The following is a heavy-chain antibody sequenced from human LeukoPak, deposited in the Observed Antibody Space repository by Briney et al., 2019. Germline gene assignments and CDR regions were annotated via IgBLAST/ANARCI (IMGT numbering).Heavy chain of an antibody. CDR3: ARAPGIYYYDSSGYFPLGY. J-gene: IGHJ4*02. CDR1: AYTLTDHD. D-gene: IGHD3-22*01. CDR2: INAGNGNT. Sequence: ASVKVSCKASAYTLTDHDIHWVRQAPGQRLEWMGWINAGNGNTKYSQKFQGRVTITRDTSASTAYMELSSLRSEDTAVYYCARAPGIYYYDSSGYFPLGYWGQGTLVTVSS. V-gene: IGHV1-3*01.